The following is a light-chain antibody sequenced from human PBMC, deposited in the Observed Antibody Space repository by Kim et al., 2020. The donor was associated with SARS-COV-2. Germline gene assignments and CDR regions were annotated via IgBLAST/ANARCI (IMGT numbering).Light chain of an antibody. CDR1: QSVNIN. J-gene: IGKJ4*01. CDR2: GAS. V-gene: IGKV3D-15*01. Sequence: DIVMTQHPATLSVSPGERAALSCRASQSVNINLAWYQQKPGQAPRLLIYGASGRATGIPARFSGSGSGTDFTLTVSSLQSEDVAVYYCQQYDNWPLTFGGGTKVDIK. CDR3: QQYDNWPLT.